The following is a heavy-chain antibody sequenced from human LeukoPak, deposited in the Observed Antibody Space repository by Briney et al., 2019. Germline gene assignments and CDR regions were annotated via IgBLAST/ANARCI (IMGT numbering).Heavy chain of an antibody. V-gene: IGHV1-46*01. D-gene: IGHD3-22*01. CDR1: GGTFSSYA. CDR2: INPSGGST. Sequence: ASVKVSCKASGGTFSSYAISWVRQAPGQGLEWMGIINPSGGSTSYAQKFQGRVTMTRDTSTSTVYMELSSLRSEDTAVYYCASGLTMIVPPRDYWGQGTLVTVSS. CDR3: ASGLTMIVPPRDY. J-gene: IGHJ4*02.